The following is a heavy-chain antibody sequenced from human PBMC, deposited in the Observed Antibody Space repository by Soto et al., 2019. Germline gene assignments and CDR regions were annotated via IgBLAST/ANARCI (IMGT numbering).Heavy chain of an antibody. Sequence: QVQLQQWGAGLLKPSETLSLTCSVYGGSFSTYFWTWMRQPPGKGLEWIGEVNQSGSANYNPSLESRVTISVDTSKKQFSLRLSSVTAADTAVYYCAKDVDTVGLSDGSGYFDLWGQGALVTVSS. CDR3: AKDVDTVGLSDGSGYFDL. V-gene: IGHV4-34*02. J-gene: IGHJ4*02. D-gene: IGHD3-22*01. CDR1: GGSFSTYF. CDR2: VNQSGSA.